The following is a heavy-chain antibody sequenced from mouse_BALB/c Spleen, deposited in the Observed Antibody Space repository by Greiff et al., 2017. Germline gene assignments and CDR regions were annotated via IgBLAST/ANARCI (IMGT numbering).Heavy chain of an antibody. CDR2: INPGSGGT. CDR3: ARSLYGKWAY. CDR1: GYAFTNYL. V-gene: IGHV1-54*01. Sequence: QVQLKQSGAELVRPGTSVKVSCKASGYAFTNYLIEWVKQRPGQGLEWIGVINPGSGGTNYNEKFKGKATLTADKSSSTAYMQLSSLTSDDSAVYFCARSLYGKWAYWGQGTLVTVSA. D-gene: IGHD2-1*01. J-gene: IGHJ3*01.